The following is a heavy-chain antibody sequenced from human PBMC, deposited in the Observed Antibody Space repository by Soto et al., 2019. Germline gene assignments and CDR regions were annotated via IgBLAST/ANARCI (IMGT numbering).Heavy chain of an antibody. J-gene: IGHJ3*02. V-gene: IGHV1-69*13. CDR3: ARVLGYNSSWWRHTAFDI. CDR2: IIPIFGTA. D-gene: IGHD6-13*01. Sequence: SVKVSCKASGGTFSSYAISWVRQAPGQGLEWMGGIIPIFGTANYAQKFQGRVTITADESTSTAYMKLSSLRSEDTAVYYCARVLGYNSSWWRHTAFDIWGQGTMVTVSS. CDR1: GGTFSSYA.